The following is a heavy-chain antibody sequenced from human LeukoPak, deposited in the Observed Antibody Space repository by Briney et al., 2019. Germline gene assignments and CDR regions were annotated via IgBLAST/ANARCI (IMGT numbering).Heavy chain of an antibody. CDR2: ISAYNGNT. V-gene: IGHV1-18*01. CDR1: GYTFTSYG. Sequence: ASVKVSCKASGYTFTSYGISWVRQAPGQGLEGMGWISAYNGNTNYAQKLQGRVTMTTDTSTSTAYMELRSLRSDDTAVYYCATVGIAAAGTGYYYYMDVWGKGTTVTVSS. CDR3: ATVGIAAAGTGYYYYMDV. J-gene: IGHJ6*03. D-gene: IGHD6-13*01.